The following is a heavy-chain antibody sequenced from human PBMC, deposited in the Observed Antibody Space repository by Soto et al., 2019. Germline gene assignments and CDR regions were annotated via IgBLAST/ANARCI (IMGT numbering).Heavy chain of an antibody. CDR3: ARVVGDSSSWFLNNFDY. CDR2: ISAYNGNT. Sequence: QVQLVQSGAEVKKPGSSVKVSCKASGYTFTSYGISWVRQAPGQGLEWMGWISAYNGNTNYAQKLQGRVTMTTDTSTSTAYMELRSLRSDEPAVYYCARVVGDSSSWFLNNFDYWGQGTLVTVSS. CDR1: GYTFTSYG. J-gene: IGHJ4*02. D-gene: IGHD6-13*01. V-gene: IGHV1-18*04.